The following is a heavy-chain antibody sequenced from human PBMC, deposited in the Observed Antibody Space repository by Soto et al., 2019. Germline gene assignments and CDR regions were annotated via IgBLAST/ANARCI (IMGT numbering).Heavy chain of an antibody. J-gene: IGHJ6*02. CDR1: GGSFSGYY. CDR2: INHRGST. D-gene: IGHD3-3*01. CDR3: ARLRGDFWSGYFYYYYGRDV. V-gene: IGHV4-34*01. Sequence: SETLALTCAVYGGSFSGYYWSWIRQPPGKGLEWIGEINHRGSTNYNPSLKSRVTISVDTSKNQFSLKLSSVTAADTAVYYCARLRGDFWSGYFYYYYGRDVWGQGTTV.